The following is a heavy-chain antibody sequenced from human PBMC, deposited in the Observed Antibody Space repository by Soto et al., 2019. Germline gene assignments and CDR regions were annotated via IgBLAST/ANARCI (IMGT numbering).Heavy chain of an antibody. CDR3: ARSVGYYYYGMDV. D-gene: IGHD1-26*01. J-gene: IGHJ6*02. CDR1: GYTFTGYY. V-gene: IGHV1-2*04. Sequence: ASVKVSCKASGYTFTGYYMHWVRQAPGQGLEWMGWIDPNSGGTNYAQKFQGWVTMTRDTSISTAYMELSRLRSDDTAVYYCARSVGYYYYGMDVWGQGTTVTVSS. CDR2: IDPNSGGT.